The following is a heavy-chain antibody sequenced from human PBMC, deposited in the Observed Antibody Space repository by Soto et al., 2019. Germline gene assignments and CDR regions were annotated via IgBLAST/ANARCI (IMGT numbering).Heavy chain of an antibody. J-gene: IGHJ4*02. CDR1: GYTFTGYY. Sequence: ASVKVSCKASGYTFTGYYMHWVRQAPGQGLEWMGWINPNSGGTNYAQKFRGWVTMTRDTSISTAYMELSRLRSDDTAVYYCATSRVSIAVAGETEYYFDYWGQGTLVTVS. CDR3: ATSRVSIAVAGETEYYFDY. CDR2: INPNSGGT. V-gene: IGHV1-2*04. D-gene: IGHD6-19*01.